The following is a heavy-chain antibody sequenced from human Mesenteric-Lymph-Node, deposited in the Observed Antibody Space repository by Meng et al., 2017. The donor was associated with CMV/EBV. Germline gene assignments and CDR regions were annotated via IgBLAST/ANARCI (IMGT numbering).Heavy chain of an antibody. Sequence: GESLKISCAASGFTFSSYWMGWVRQAPGKGLEWVANIKQDGSEKYYVDSVKGRFTISRDNAKNSLYLQMNSLRAEDTAVYYCARDHAIPAAREDYFDYWGQGTLVTVSS. V-gene: IGHV3-7*01. D-gene: IGHD2-2*01. CDR2: IKQDGSEK. CDR1: GFTFSSYW. CDR3: ARDHAIPAAREDYFDY. J-gene: IGHJ4*02.